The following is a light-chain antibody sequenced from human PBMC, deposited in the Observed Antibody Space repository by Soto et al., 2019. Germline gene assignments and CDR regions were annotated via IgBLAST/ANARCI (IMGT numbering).Light chain of an antibody. V-gene: IGKV3-20*01. CDR1: QSVSSNS. CDR2: GAS. Sequence: EIVLTQSPGTLSLSPGERATLSCMASQSVSSNSLAWYQQKPGQAPRLLIYGASSRATGIPDRFSASGSGTDFTLIISRLEPEDFALYYCHQYGKSPPTFGQGTKVEI. J-gene: IGKJ1*01. CDR3: HQYGKSPPT.